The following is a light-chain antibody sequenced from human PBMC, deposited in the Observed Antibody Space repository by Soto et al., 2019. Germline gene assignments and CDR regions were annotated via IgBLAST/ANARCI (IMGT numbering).Light chain of an antibody. V-gene: IGKV4-1*01. CDR1: QSVLYSSNNKNY. CDR3: QQHFSTPVT. CDR2: WAS. Sequence: DIVMTQSPDSLAVSLGERATINCKSSQSVLYSSNNKNYLAWYQQKPGQPPKLLVYWASTRESVVPVRFIGSGSGTDFTLTISSLQAHDLPVYSCQQHFSTPVTFGQGTQLEIK. J-gene: IGKJ2*01.